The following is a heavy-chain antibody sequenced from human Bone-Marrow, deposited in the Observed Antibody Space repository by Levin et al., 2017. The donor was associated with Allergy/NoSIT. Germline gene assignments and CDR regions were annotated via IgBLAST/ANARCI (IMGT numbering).Heavy chain of an antibody. CDR3: ASIGSLRHDFDY. D-gene: IGHD5-12*01. CDR2: INPGGGAT. CDR1: GYTFTGYY. V-gene: IGHV1-46*01. Sequence: ASVKVSCKASGYTFTGYYIHWVRQAPGQGLEWMGMINPGGGATTYAQKFQDRVTVTWDTSTNTFYMELSSLRSGDSALYFCASIGSLRHDFDYWGQGTQVTVSS. J-gene: IGHJ4*02.